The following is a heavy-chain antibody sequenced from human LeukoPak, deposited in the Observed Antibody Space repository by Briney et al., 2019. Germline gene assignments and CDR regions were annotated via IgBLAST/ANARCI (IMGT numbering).Heavy chain of an antibody. CDR1: GFTFSSYS. Sequence: GGSLRLPCAASGFTFSSYSMNWVRQAPGKGLEWVSSISSSSSYIYYADSVKGRFTISRDNAKNSLYLQMNSLRAEDTAVYYCATGRDCSGGSYYSVYWGQGTLVTVSS. D-gene: IGHD2-15*01. J-gene: IGHJ4*02. CDR2: ISSSSSYI. CDR3: ATGRDCSGGSYYSVY. V-gene: IGHV3-21*01.